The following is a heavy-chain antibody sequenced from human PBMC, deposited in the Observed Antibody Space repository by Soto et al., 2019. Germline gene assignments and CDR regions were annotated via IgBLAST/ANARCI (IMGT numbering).Heavy chain of an antibody. D-gene: IGHD7-27*01. V-gene: IGHV3-23*01. CDR2: ISTSGVTI. CDR3: AKHMGIHKAGGLDY. Sequence: GESLKISCKASGFLFENFTMNWVRLTPGRGLEWLSAISTSGVTILYADSVKGRFTISRDDFESTLYLQMNSLTADDTALYYCAKHMGIHKAGGLDYWGQGTLVTVSS. CDR1: GFLFENFT. J-gene: IGHJ4*02.